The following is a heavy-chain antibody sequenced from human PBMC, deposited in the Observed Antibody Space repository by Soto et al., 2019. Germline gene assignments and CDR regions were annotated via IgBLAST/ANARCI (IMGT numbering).Heavy chain of an antibody. CDR3: ARGGGLVGAASDY. CDR2: ISTYNGHT. D-gene: IGHD1-26*01. Sequence: QVQLVQSGGEVKKPGASVKVSCKASGYTFSNFGIEWVRQAPGQGLEWMGWISTYNGHTNYVRKFQGRITLTTDTSTNTAYMELRSLRSDDTAVYYCARGGGLVGAASDYWGQGTLVTVSS. CDR1: GYTFSNFG. V-gene: IGHV1-18*01. J-gene: IGHJ4*02.